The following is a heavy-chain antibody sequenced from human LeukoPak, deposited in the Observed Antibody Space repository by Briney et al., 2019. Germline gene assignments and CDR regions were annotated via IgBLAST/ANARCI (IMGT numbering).Heavy chain of an antibody. CDR2: SSGSGGST. D-gene: IGHD6-19*01. V-gene: IGHV3-23*01. CDR3: ATQRYRSAWSDFDY. Sequence: GGSLRLSCAASGFTFSTYAMSWVRQAPGKGLEWVSGSSGSGGSTNYADSVKGRFTISRDNSKNTLYLQMNSLRADDTAVYYCATQRYRSAWSDFDYWGQGTLVTVSS. CDR1: GFTFSTYA. J-gene: IGHJ4*02.